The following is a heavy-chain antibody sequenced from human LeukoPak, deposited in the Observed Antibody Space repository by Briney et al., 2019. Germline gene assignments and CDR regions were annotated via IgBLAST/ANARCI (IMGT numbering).Heavy chain of an antibody. CDR1: GFTFSSYA. Sequence: GGSLRLSCAASGFTFSSYAMSWVRQAPGKGLEWVSAISGSGGSTYYADSVKGRFTISRDNSKNTLYLQMYSLRAEDTAVYYCARDKIVGATHFDYWGQGTLVTVSS. J-gene: IGHJ4*02. CDR3: ARDKIVGATHFDY. CDR2: ISGSGGST. D-gene: IGHD1-26*01. V-gene: IGHV3-23*01.